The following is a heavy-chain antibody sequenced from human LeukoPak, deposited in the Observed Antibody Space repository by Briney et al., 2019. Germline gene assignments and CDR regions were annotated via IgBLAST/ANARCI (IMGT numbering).Heavy chain of an antibody. Sequence: GGSLRLSCAASGFTFSSYWMHWVRQAPGKGLVWVSRINSDGSSTSYADSVKGRFTISRDNAKNTLYLRMNSLRAEDTAVYYCAREAGYSGYPFDYWGQGTLVTVSS. CDR1: GFTFSSYW. V-gene: IGHV3-74*01. CDR2: INSDGSST. CDR3: AREAGYSGYPFDY. D-gene: IGHD5-12*01. J-gene: IGHJ4*02.